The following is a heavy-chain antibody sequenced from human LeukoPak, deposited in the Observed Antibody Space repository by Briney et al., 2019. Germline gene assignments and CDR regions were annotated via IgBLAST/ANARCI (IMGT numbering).Heavy chain of an antibody. J-gene: IGHJ4*02. CDR1: GFTFSSYS. D-gene: IGHD3-10*01. CDR3: ARDATMVRGVIKFDY. V-gene: IGHV3-48*01. CDR2: ISSSSSNI. Sequence: GGSLTLSCAASGFTFSSYSMNWVRQAPGKGLEWVSYISSSSSNIYYADSVKGRFTISRDNAKNSLYLQMNSLRAEDTAVYYCARDATMVRGVIKFDYWGQGTLVTVSS.